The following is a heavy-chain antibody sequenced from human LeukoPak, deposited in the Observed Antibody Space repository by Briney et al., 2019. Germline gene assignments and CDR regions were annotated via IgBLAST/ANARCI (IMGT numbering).Heavy chain of an antibody. D-gene: IGHD3-16*02. CDR1: GDSITSYY. Sequence: SETLSLTCTVSGDSITSYYWSWIRQPPGKGLEWIGEINHSGSTNYNPSLKSRVTISVDTSKNQFSLKLSSVTAADTAVYYCARGRSDYVWGSYRLDYWGQGTLVTVSS. J-gene: IGHJ4*02. CDR2: INHSGST. V-gene: IGHV4-34*01. CDR3: ARGRSDYVWGSYRLDY.